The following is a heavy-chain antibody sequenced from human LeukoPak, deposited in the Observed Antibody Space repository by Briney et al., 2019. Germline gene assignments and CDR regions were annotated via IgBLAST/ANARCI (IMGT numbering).Heavy chain of an antibody. V-gene: IGHV3-23*01. CDR2: ITDNGGST. D-gene: IGHD1-26*01. CDR1: GFTFSNSA. J-gene: IGHJ4*02. Sequence: PGGSLRLSCAASGFTFSNSAMIWVRQAPGKGLEGVSTITDNGGSTYFADSVKGRFTISRDNSKNTLHLQMNSLGAEDTAVYYCAKRNSGSYSRGFDSWGQGTLVTVSS. CDR3: AKRNSGSYSRGFDS.